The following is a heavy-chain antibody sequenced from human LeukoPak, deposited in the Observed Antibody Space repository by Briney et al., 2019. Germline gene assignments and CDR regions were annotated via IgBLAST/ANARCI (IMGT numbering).Heavy chain of an antibody. CDR1: GYTFTGYY. CDR2: INPNSGGT. V-gene: IGHV1-2*02. J-gene: IGHJ1*01. Sequence: RASVKVSCKASGYTFTGYYMHWVRQAPGQGLEWMGWINPNSGGTNYAQKFQGRVTMTRDTSISTAYMELSRLRSDDTAVYYCARPTYDSSGYEYFQHWGQGTLVTVSS. D-gene: IGHD3-22*01. CDR3: ARPTYDSSGYEYFQH.